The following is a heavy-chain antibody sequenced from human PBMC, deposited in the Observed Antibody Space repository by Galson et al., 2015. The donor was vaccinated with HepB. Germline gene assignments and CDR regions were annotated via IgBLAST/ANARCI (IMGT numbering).Heavy chain of an antibody. CDR1: GFTVGDNY. CDR3: AGEGGPGPGSFNY. V-gene: IGHV3-53*01. CDR2: LYPPGNT. J-gene: IGHJ4*02. Sequence: SLRLSCAASGFTVGDNYISWVRQAPGKGLEWISVLYPPGNTYYADSVKGRFTISRDTSKNTLYLPMNSLKVEDTAVYYCAGEGGPGPGSFNYWGQGTLVAVSA.